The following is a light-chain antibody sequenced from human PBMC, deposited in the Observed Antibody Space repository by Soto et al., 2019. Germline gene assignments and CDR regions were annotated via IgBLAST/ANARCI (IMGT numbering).Light chain of an antibody. J-gene: IGKJ2*01. CDR3: QQSYSAPYT. V-gene: IGKV1-39*01. Sequence: DIQMTQSPSSLSASVGDRVTITCRASQNITYFLNWYQQKPGKAPNLMIYAGSSLQSGVPSRFSGSGSGTDFTLTISSLQLEDFASYYCQQSYSAPYTFGQGTKLEIK. CDR2: AGS. CDR1: QNITYF.